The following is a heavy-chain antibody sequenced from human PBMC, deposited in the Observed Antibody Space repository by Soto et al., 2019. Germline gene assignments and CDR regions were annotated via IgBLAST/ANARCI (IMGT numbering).Heavy chain of an antibody. CDR2: IRSKAYGGTT. CDR3: TRDYYDILTDPGAFDI. CDR1: GFTFGDYA. Sequence: HPGGSLRLSCTASGFTFGDYAMSWFRQAPGKGLEWVGFIRSKAYGGTTEYAASVEGRFTISRDDSKSIAYLQMNSLKTEDTAVYYCTRDYYDILTDPGAFDIWGQGTMVTVSS. D-gene: IGHD3-9*01. V-gene: IGHV3-49*03. J-gene: IGHJ3*02.